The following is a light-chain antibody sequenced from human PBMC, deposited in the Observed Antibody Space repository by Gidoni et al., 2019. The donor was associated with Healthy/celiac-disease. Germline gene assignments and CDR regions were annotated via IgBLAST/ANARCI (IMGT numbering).Light chain of an antibody. V-gene: IGKV1-33*01. CDR3: QQYDNLPLT. J-gene: IGKJ4*01. CDR1: QDISNY. CDR2: DAS. Sequence: DIQMTHSPSALSASVGDRVNITCQASQDISNYLNWYQQKPGKAPKLLIYDASNLETGVPSRFSGSGSWTDFTFTISSLQPEDIATYYCQQYDNLPLTFGGGTKVEIK.